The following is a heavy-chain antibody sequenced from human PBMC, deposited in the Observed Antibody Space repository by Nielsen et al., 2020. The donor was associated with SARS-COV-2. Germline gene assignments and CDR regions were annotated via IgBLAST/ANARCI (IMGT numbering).Heavy chain of an antibody. J-gene: IGHJ5*02. V-gene: IGHV4-4*02. Sequence: SETLSLTCAVSGGSISSINWSTWVRQLSGKGLAWIGATHHGGTTNYSPSLKSRVSMSIDKTHNRFSLKLNSVTAADTATYYCARELSDCNETPCHRLGFDPWGQGTLVIVSS. CDR3: ARELSDCNETPCHRLGFDP. CDR2: THHGGTT. CDR1: GGSISSINW. D-gene: IGHD2-21*02.